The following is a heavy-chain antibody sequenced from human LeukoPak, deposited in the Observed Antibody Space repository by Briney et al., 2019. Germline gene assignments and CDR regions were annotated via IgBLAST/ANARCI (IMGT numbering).Heavy chain of an antibody. J-gene: IGHJ4*02. CDR2: INPNSGGT. V-gene: IGHV1-2*06. D-gene: IGHD6-19*01. CDR1: GYTFTGYY. Sequence: ASVKVSCKASGYTFTGYYMHWVLQAPGQGLEWMGRINPNSGGTNYAQKFQGRVTMTRDTSISTAYMELSRLRSDDTAVYYCAREAVAGRNYDYWGQGTLVTVSS. CDR3: AREAVAGRNYDY.